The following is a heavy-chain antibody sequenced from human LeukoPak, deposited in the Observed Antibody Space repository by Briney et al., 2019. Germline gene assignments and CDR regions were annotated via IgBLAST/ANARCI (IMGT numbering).Heavy chain of an antibody. J-gene: IGHJ4*02. D-gene: IGHD4-17*01. Sequence: SETLSLTCTVSGGSISSSSYYWGWIRQPPGKGLEWIGSIYYSGSTYYNPSLKSRVTISVDTSKNQFSLKLSSVNAADTAVYYCARHNRYGDYAQFGYWGQGTLVTVSS. V-gene: IGHV4-39*01. CDR3: ARHNRYGDYAQFGY. CDR1: GGSISSSSYY. CDR2: IYYSGST.